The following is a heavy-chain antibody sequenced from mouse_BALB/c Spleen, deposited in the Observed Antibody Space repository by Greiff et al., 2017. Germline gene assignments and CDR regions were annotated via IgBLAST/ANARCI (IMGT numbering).Heavy chain of an antibody. J-gene: IGHJ2*01. CDR2: INPYYGST. V-gene: IGHV1-39*01. CDR3: ARKRRYGNYDYFDY. Sequence: VQLQQTGPELVKPGASVKISCKASGYSFTDYIMLWVKQSHGKSLEWIGNINPYYGSTSYNLKFKGKATLTVDKSSSTAYMQLNSLTSEDSAVYYCARKRRYGNYDYFDYWGQGTTLTVSS. CDR1: GYSFTDYI. D-gene: IGHD2-1*01.